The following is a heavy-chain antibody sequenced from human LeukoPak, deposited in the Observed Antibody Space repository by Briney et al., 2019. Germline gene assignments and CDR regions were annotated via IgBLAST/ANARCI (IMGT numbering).Heavy chain of an antibody. CDR1: DFTFSTCS. J-gene: IGHJ4*02. CDR3: ARPYYVAAYYYFDY. CDR2: ISGRGDVI. D-gene: IGHD1-26*01. V-gene: IGHV3-48*04. Sequence: GGSLRLSCAASDFTFSTCSMNWVRQAPGKGLEWVSYISGRGDVIYYADSVEGRFTISRDNAKNSLYLQMNSLRAEDTAVYYCARPYYVAAYYYFDYWGQGTRDRLSS.